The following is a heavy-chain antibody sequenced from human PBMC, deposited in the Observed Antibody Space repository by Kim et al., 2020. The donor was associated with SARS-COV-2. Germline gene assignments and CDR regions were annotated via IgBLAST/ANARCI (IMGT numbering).Heavy chain of an antibody. J-gene: IGHJ5*02. CDR3: ARCLGSYSSNWLDP. V-gene: IGHV1-8*01. Sequence: AKKFQGRVTMTRDTSISTAYLELSGLRSEDTAVYYCARCLGSYSSNWLDPWGQGTLVTVSS. D-gene: IGHD3-10*01.